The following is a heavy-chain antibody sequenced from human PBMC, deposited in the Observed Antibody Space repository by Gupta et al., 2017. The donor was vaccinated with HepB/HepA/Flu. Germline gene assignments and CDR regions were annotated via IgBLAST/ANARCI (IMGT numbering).Heavy chain of an antibody. D-gene: IGHD2-2*01. CDR3: ARAACGVWQYQLLCDYYYMDV. CDR2: INPNSGGT. CDR1: GYTFTGYY. Sequence: QVQLVQSGAEVKKPGASVKVSCKASGYTFTGYYMHWVRQAPGQGLEWMGWINPNSGGTNYAQKFQGRVTMTRDTSISTAYMELSRLRSDDTAVYYCARAACGVWQYQLLCDYYYMDVWGKGTTVTVSS. V-gene: IGHV1-2*02. J-gene: IGHJ6*03.